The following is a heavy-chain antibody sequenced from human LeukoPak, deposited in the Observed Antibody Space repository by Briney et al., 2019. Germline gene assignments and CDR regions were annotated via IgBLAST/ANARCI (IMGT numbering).Heavy chain of an antibody. Sequence: GASVTVSCTASGYTFTSYYMHWVRQAPGQGLEWMGIINPSGGSTSYAQKFQGRVTMTRDTSTNTVYMELNSLRSEDTALYYCARARTGDSDYWGQGTLVTVSS. V-gene: IGHV1-46*01. CDR2: INPSGGST. CDR1: GYTFTSYY. J-gene: IGHJ4*02. CDR3: ARARTGDSDY. D-gene: IGHD7-27*01.